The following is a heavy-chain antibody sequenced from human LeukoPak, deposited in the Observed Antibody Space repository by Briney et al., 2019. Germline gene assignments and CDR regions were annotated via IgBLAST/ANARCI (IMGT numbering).Heavy chain of an antibody. D-gene: IGHD3-10*01. Sequence: SETLSLTCAVSGYSISSSNWWGWIRQPPGKGLEWIGYIYYSGSTNYNPSLKSRVTISVDTSKNQFSLKLSSVTAADTAVYYCARGRVPNYFDYWGQGTLVTVSS. CDR1: GYSISSSNW. CDR2: IYYSGST. CDR3: ARGRVPNYFDY. J-gene: IGHJ4*02. V-gene: IGHV4-28*03.